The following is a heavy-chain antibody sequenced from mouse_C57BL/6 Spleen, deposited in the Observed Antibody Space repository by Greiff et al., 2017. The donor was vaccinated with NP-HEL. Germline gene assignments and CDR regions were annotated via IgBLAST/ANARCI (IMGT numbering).Heavy chain of an antibody. J-gene: IGHJ4*01. CDR3: ARAYYDPTGRAMDY. V-gene: IGHV1-59*01. Sequence: QVQLQQPGAELVRPGTSVKLSCKASGYTFTSYWMHWVKQRPGQGLEWIGVIDPSDSYTNYNQKFKGKATLTVDTSSSTAYMQLRSLTSEDSAVYYCARAYYDPTGRAMDYWGQGTSVTVSS. D-gene: IGHD2-10*01. CDR2: IDPSDSYT. CDR1: GYTFTSYW.